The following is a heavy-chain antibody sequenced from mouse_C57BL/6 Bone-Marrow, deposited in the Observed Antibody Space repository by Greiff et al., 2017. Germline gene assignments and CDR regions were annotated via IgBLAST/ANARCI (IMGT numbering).Heavy chain of an antibody. J-gene: IGHJ4*01. V-gene: IGHV1-50*01. Sequence: QVQLQQPGAELVKPGASVKLSCKASGYTFTSYWMQWVTQRPGQGLEWIGEIDPSDSYTNYNQKFKGKATLTVDTSSSTAYMQLSSLTSEDSAVYYCARNYDLYYAMDYWGQGTSVTVSS. CDR1: GYTFTSYW. CDR3: ARNYDLYYAMDY. D-gene: IGHD2-4*01. CDR2: IDPSDSYT.